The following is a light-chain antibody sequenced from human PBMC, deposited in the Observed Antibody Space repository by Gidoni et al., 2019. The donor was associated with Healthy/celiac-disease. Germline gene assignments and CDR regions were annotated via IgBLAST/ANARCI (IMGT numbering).Light chain of an antibody. V-gene: IGLV1-40*01. CDR1: SSNIGAGYD. J-gene: IGLJ2*01. Sequence: QSVLQQPPSVSGAPGPRVTISCTWSSSNIGAGYDVHWYQQLPGTAPKLLIYGNSNRPSGVPDRFSGSKSGTSASLAITGLQAEDEADYYCQSYDSSLSGYVVFGGGTKLTVL. CDR3: QSYDSSLSGYVV. CDR2: GNS.